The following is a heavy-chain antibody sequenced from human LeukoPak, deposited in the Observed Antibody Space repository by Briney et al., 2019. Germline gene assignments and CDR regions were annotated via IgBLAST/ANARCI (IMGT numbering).Heavy chain of an antibody. Sequence: GGSLRLSCGGSGFNFRPYAIHWVRQPPGKGLEWVAIIWYDGSKTYYAESVKGRFTISRDNSNNMAYLQMSSLRVEDTAVYFCAKEVGPDLGAWGQGTLVTVSS. CDR2: IWYDGSKT. CDR1: GFNFRPYA. V-gene: IGHV3-33*06. J-gene: IGHJ4*02. CDR3: AKEVGPDLGA. D-gene: IGHD1-26*01.